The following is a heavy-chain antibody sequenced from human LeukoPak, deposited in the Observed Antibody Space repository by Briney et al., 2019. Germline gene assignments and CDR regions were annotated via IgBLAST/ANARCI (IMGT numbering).Heavy chain of an antibody. CDR3: ARDPSGSDFDY. CDR1: GFTFSNYW. CDR2: IKQDESEK. Sequence: GGSLRLSCAASGFTFSNYWMSWVRQAPGKGLEWVANIKQDESEKFYVDSVKGRFTISRDNAKNSLYLRMNSLRAEDAAVYYCARDPSGSDFDYWGQGTLVTVSS. J-gene: IGHJ4*02. D-gene: IGHD5-12*01. V-gene: IGHV3-7*01.